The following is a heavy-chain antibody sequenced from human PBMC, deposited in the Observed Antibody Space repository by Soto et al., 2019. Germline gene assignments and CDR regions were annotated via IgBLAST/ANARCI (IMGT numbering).Heavy chain of an antibody. CDR1: GGTFSSYA. J-gene: IGHJ6*02. CDR3: AIEDCSSTSCHMVGSYYYGMDV. Sequence: ASVKVSCKASGGTFSSYAISWVRQAPGQGLEWMGGIIPIFGTANYAQKFQGRVTITADESTSTAYMELSSLRSEDTAVYYCAIEDCSSTSCHMVGSYYYGMDVWGQGTTVTVSS. CDR2: IIPIFGTA. D-gene: IGHD2-2*02. V-gene: IGHV1-69*13.